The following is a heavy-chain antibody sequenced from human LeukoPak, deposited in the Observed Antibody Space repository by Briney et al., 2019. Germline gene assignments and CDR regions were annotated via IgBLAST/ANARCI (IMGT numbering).Heavy chain of an antibody. J-gene: IGHJ4*02. CDR3: ARHIYVDY. CDR2: IWYDGSNK. V-gene: IGHV3-33*01. Sequence: GGSLRLSCAASGFTFDDYGIHWVRQAPGKGLEWVAVIWYDGSNKYYADSVKGRFTISRDNSKNTLYLQMNSLRAEDTAVYYCARHIYVDYWGQGTLVTVSS. D-gene: IGHD3-16*01. CDR1: GFTFDDYG.